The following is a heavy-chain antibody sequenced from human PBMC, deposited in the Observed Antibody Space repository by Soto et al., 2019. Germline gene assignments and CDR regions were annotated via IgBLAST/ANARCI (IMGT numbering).Heavy chain of an antibody. D-gene: IGHD3-22*01. V-gene: IGHV3-30-3*01. CDR3: ARALSSSGSFDY. CDR2: ISYDGSNK. J-gene: IGHJ4*02. CDR1: GFTFSSYA. Sequence: LRLSCAASGFTFSSYAMHWVRQAPGKGLEWVAVISYDGSNKYYADSVKGRFTISRDNSKNTLYLQMNSLRAEDTAVYYCARALSSSGSFDYWGQGTLVTVSS.